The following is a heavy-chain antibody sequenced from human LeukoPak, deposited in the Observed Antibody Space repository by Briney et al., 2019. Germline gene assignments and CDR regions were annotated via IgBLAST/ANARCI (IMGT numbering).Heavy chain of an antibody. V-gene: IGHV5-51*01. CDR2: IYPGDSDT. CDR1: GYSFSSYW. CDR3: ARRNMGEAAGFDY. D-gene: IGHD6-13*01. Sequence: GESLKISCKVSGYSFSSYWIGWVRQMPGKGLEWMGIIYPGDSDTRYSPSFQGQVTISADESISTAYLQWSNLKASDTAMYYCARRNMGEAAGFDYWGQGTLVTVSS. J-gene: IGHJ4*02.